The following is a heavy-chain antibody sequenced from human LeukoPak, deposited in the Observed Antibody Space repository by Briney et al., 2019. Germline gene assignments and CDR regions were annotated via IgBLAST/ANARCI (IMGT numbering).Heavy chain of an antibody. CDR1: GFTFTTYT. V-gene: IGHV3-48*02. Sequence: GGSLRLSCAASGFTFTTYTMNWVRQAPGKGLEWISFISSSGATVYYADSVKGRFTISRDNAKNSLFLQMSSLRDEDTAFYYWAKDVDRDYYYYYGMDVWGQGTMVTVSS. D-gene: IGHD2-15*01. CDR3: AKDVDRDYYYYYGMDV. J-gene: IGHJ6*02. CDR2: ISSSGATV.